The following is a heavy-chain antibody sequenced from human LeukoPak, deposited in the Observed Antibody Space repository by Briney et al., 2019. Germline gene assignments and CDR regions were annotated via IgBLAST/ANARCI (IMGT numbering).Heavy chain of an antibody. Sequence: PGGSLRLSYPASAFTPATSWVASVRRPPGKGLEWVANINKDGTEKEYVDSVKGRFSIFRDQTKNSVSLQMDCLRATGKYISFRAIFAGAVAGNLLLWGKGTTVIVSA. CDR3: AIFAGAVAGNLLL. D-gene: IGHD2-8*02. V-gene: IGHV3-7*01. CDR2: INKDGTEK. CDR1: AFTPATSW. J-gene: IGHJ6*04.